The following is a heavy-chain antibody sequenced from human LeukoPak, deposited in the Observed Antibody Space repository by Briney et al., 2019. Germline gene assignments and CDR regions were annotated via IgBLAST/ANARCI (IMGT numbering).Heavy chain of an antibody. CDR3: ASRIPYDSSSY. D-gene: IGHD3-22*01. V-gene: IGHV3-30-3*01. CDR2: MSYDGNTE. CDR1: GFTFSSYT. J-gene: IGHJ4*02. Sequence: GGSLRLSCAASGFTFSSYTMHWVRQTPDKGLEWVALMSYDGNTEYYADSVKGRFTISRDNAKNTLYLQMNSLRAEDTAVYYCASRIPYDSSSYWGQGTLVTVSS.